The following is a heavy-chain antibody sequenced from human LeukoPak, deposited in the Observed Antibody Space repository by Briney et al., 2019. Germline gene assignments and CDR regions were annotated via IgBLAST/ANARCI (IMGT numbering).Heavy chain of an antibody. J-gene: IGHJ4*02. CDR1: GDSVSSNSAA. D-gene: IGHD1-26*01. CDR3: ATSPLYSGSYPFDY. CDR2: TYYRSEWYN. Sequence: SQTLSLTCAISGDSVSSNSAAWNWIRQSPSRGLEWLGRTYYRSEWYNDSAVSVQSRITINPDTSKNQFSLQLNSVTPEDTAVYYCATSPLYSGSYPFDYWGQGTLVTVSS. V-gene: IGHV6-1*01.